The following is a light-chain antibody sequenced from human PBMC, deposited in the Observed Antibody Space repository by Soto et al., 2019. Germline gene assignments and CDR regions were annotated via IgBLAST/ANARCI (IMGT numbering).Light chain of an antibody. V-gene: IGKV1-39*01. CDR2: GAS. J-gene: IGKJ1*01. CDR3: QKCNSAPQT. Sequence: DIQMTQSPSSLSASVGDRVTITCRASQRISTYLNWYQQKPGKAPKLLIYGASTLQGGVPSRFSGSGSGTDFTLTISSLQPEDVATYYCQKCNSAPQTFGQGTKVDIK. CDR1: QRISTY.